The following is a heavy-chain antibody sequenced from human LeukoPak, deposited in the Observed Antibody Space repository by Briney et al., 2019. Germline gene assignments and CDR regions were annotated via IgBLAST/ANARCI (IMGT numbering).Heavy chain of an antibody. V-gene: IGHV4-59*01. CDR2: IYYSGST. J-gene: IGHJ4*02. CDR3: ARVWYGYFDY. Sequence: SETLCLTCAVYGGSFSGYYWSWIRQPPGKGLEWIGYIYYSGSTNYNPSLKSRVTISVDTSKNQFSLKLSSVTAADTAVYYCARVWYGYFDYWGQGTLVTVSS. D-gene: IGHD3-10*01. CDR1: GGSFSGYY.